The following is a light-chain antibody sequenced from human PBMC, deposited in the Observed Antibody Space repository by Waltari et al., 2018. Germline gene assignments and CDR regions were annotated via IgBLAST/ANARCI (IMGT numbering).Light chain of an antibody. J-gene: IGLJ3*02. Sequence: QSALTQPASVSGSPGQSIPISCTGTSSDVGTYNPVSWYQDHPGQGPKVIIYDVSDRPSGVSARFSGSKSGNTASLTISGLQAEDEADYYCSSQSSDNVVLFGGGTKVTVL. V-gene: IGLV2-14*03. CDR2: DVS. CDR1: SSDVGTYNP. CDR3: SSQSSDNVVL.